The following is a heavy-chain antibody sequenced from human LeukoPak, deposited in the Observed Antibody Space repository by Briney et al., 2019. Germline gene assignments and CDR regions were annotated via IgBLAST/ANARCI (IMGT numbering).Heavy chain of an antibody. Sequence: ASVKVSCKASGYTFTSYYIHWVRQAPGQGLEWMGIINPSSGRTSYAQKFQGRVTMTRDTSTSTAYMELSSLGSEDTAVYYCARDEYGGNSHDAFDIWGQGTVVTVSS. CDR1: GYTFTSYY. D-gene: IGHD4-23*01. V-gene: IGHV1-46*01. J-gene: IGHJ3*02. CDR2: INPSSGRT. CDR3: ARDEYGGNSHDAFDI.